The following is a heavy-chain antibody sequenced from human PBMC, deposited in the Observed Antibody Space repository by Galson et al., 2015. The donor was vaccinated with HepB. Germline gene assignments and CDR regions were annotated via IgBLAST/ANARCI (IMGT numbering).Heavy chain of an antibody. V-gene: IGHV4-59*02. J-gene: IGHJ6*02. CDR1: GFTVSSNY. D-gene: IGHD5-18*01. CDR3: ARAYPRGYSYGQWGPGYYYYYGMDV. CDR2: IYYSGST. Sequence: LRLPCAASGFTVSSNYMSWIRQPPGKGLEWIGYIYYSGSTNYNPSLKSRVTISVDTSKNQFSLKLSSVTAADTAVYYRARAYPRGYSYGQWGPGYYYYYGMDVWGQGTTVTVSS.